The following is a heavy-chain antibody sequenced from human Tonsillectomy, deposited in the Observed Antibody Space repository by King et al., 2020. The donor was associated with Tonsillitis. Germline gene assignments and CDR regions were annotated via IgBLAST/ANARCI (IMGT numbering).Heavy chain of an antibody. CDR1: GFTVSSNY. J-gene: IGHJ3*02. Sequence: VQLVESGGGLIQPGGSLRLSCAASGFTVSSNYMSWVRQAPGKGLEWVSVIYSGGSTYYADSVKGRFTISRDNSKNTLYLQMNSLRAEDTAVYYCARESPSHYDYVWGSYRPDAFDIWGQGTMVTVSS. CDR3: ARESPSHYDYVWGSYRPDAFDI. CDR2: IYSGGST. D-gene: IGHD3-16*02. V-gene: IGHV3-53*01.